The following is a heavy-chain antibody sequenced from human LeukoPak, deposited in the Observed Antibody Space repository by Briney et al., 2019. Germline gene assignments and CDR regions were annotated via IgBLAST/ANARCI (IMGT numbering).Heavy chain of an antibody. CDR1: GFTFSSYG. CDR3: AKGLWYYYDSSGYVDY. D-gene: IGHD3-22*01. J-gene: IGHJ4*02. Sequence: GGSLRLSCVASGFTFSSYGMHWVRQAPGKGLEWVAVISYDGSNKYYADSVKGRFTISRDNSKNTLYLQMNSLRAEDTAVYYCAKGLWYYYDSSGYVDYWGQGTLVTVSS. CDR2: ISYDGSNK. V-gene: IGHV3-30*18.